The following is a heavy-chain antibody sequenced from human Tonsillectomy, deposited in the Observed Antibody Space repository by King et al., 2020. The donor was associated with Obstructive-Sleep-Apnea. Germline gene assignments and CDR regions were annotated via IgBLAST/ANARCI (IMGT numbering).Heavy chain of an antibody. CDR1: GYTFTNYG. J-gene: IGHJ4*02. V-gene: IGHV1-18*04. D-gene: IGHD5-18*01. CDR3: AGDSVDTTMDLNFDY. Sequence: VQLVESGAEVKKPGASVKVSCKASGYTFTNYGFSWVRQAPGQGLEWMGWISAYTGNTNYAQKFQGRVTMTTDTSTTTAYMELRSLRSDDTAVYYCAGDSVDTTMDLNFDYWGQGTLVTVSS. CDR2: ISAYTGNT.